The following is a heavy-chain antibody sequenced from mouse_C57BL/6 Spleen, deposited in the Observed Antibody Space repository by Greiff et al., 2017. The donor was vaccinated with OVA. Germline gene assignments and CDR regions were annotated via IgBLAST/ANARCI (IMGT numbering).Heavy chain of an antibody. CDR3: ARDDYSNYAMDY. J-gene: IGHJ4*01. V-gene: IGHV5-4*01. Sequence: EVQLVESGGGLVKPGGSLKLSCAASGFTFSSYAMSWVRQTPEKRLEWVATISDGGSYTYYPDNVKGRFTISRDNAKNNLYLQMSHLKSEDTAMYYCARDDYSNYAMDYWGQGTSVTVSS. D-gene: IGHD2-5*01. CDR1: GFTFSSYA. CDR2: ISDGGSYT.